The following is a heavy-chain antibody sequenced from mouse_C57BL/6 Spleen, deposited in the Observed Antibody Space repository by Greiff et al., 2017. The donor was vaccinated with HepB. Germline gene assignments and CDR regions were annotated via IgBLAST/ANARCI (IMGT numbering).Heavy chain of an antibody. Sequence: QVQLQQSGAELARPGASVKLSCKASGYTFTSYGISWVKQSTEQGLEWIGEIYPRSGNTYYNEKFKGKATLTADKSSRTAYMELRSLTSEDSAVYFCARSGSPLAMDYWGQGTSVTVSS. CDR1: GYTFTSYG. CDR3: ARSGSPLAMDY. V-gene: IGHV1-81*01. CDR2: IYPRSGNT. D-gene: IGHD6-2*01. J-gene: IGHJ4*01.